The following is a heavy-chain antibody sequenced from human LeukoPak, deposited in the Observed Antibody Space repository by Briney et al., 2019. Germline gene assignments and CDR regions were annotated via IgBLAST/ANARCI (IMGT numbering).Heavy chain of an antibody. CDR1: GYTFTGYY. V-gene: IGHV1-2*02. CDR2: INPNSGGT. CDR3: AREDKKWFGELVSAFDI. Sequence: EASVKVSCKASGYTFTGYYMHWVRQAPGQGLEWMGWINPNSGGTNYAQKFQGRVTMTRDTSISTAYMELSRLRSDDTAVYYCAREDKKWFGELVSAFDIWGQGTMVTVSS. J-gene: IGHJ3*02. D-gene: IGHD3-10*01.